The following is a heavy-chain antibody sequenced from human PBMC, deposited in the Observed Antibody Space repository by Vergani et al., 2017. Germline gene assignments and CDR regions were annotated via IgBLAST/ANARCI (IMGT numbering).Heavy chain of an antibody. CDR1: GGSISSGSYY. Sequence: QVQLQESGPGLVRPSQTLSLTCTVSGGSISSGSYYWSWFRQPAGQGLGWMGRFYTGLGTSYNPSLNSRVTISVDTSKNQFSLQLGSVTAADTAVYYCARDPLYNTTWPFLHLGMDVWGQGTTVTVSS. D-gene: IGHD3-10*01. V-gene: IGHV4-61*02. J-gene: IGHJ6*02. CDR2: FYTGLGT. CDR3: ARDPLYNTTWPFLHLGMDV.